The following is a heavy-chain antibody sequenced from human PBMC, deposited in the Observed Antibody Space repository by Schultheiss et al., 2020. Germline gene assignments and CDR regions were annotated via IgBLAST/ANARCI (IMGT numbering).Heavy chain of an antibody. CDR1: GGSFSGYY. D-gene: IGHD3-10*01. J-gene: IGHJ5*02. CDR3: ARRGYYYGSGRGYLFDP. Sequence: SETLSLTCAVYGGSFSGYYWSWIRQPPGKGLEWIGSIYYSGSTYYNPSLKSRVTISVDTSKNQFSLKLSSVTAADTAVYYCARRGYYYGSGRGYLFDPWGQGTLVTVSS. V-gene: IGHV4-34*01. CDR2: IYYSGST.